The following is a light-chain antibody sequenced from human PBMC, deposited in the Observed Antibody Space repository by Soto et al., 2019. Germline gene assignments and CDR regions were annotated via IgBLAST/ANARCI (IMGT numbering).Light chain of an antibody. J-gene: IGLJ2*01. CDR3: RSYAGRNYVV. CDR2: EVS. Sequence: QSALTQPPSASGSPGQSVTISCTGTSSDVGGYKYVSWYQQHPGKAPKLMIYEVSKRPSGVPDRFSGSKSGNTASLTVSGLQAADEADYVGRSYAGRNYVVFGGGTKLPS. V-gene: IGLV2-8*01. CDR1: SSDVGGYKY.